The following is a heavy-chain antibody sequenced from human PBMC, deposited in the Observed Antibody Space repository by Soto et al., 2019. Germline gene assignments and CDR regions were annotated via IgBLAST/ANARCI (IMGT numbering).Heavy chain of an antibody. CDR3: ERRYGYRFDY. CDR1: GGSISSYY. V-gene: IGHV4-59*08. Sequence: SETLYLTCTVSGGSISSYYWSWIRQPPGKGLEWIGYIYYSGSTNYNPSLKSRVTISVDTSKNQFSLKLSSVTAADTAVYYCERRYGYRFDYWGQGTLVPVSS. CDR2: IYYSGST. D-gene: IGHD1-1*01. J-gene: IGHJ4*02.